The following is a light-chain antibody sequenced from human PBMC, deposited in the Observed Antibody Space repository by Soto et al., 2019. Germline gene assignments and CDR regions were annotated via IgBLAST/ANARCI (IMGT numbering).Light chain of an antibody. CDR2: TAS. CDR1: QGISSY. V-gene: IGKV1-9*01. J-gene: IGKJ5*01. CDR3: QQRNSYPIT. Sequence: DIQLTQSPSFLSASVGDRVTITCRASQGISSYLAWYQQKPGKAPNLLIHTASTLQSGVPSRFSGSGSGTESTLTISSLQPEDFATYYCQQRNSYPITFGQGTLLEIK.